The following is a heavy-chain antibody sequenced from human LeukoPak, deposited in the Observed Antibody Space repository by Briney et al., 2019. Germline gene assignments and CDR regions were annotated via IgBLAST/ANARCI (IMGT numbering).Heavy chain of an antibody. CDR2: INPSGGST. CDR3: ARDRTGYYYDSSGYYFDAFDI. D-gene: IGHD3-22*01. V-gene: IGHV1-46*03. Sequence: ASVKVSCKASGYTFTNYYMHWVRQAPGQGLEWMGIINPSGGSTSYAQKFQGRVTMTRDTSTTTVYMELSSLRSEDTAVYSCARDRTGYYYDSSGYYFDAFDIWGRGTMVTVSS. CDR1: GYTFTNYY. J-gene: IGHJ3*02.